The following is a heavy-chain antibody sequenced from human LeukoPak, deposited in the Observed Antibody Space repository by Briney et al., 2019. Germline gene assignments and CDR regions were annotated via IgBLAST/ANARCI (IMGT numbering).Heavy chain of an antibody. J-gene: IGHJ4*02. Sequence: GASVKVSCKVSGGTFSNYAIRWVRQAPGQGLEWLGGVIPIFGTANYAQKFQGRVAITADESTSTAYMELSSLRSEDTAVYYCARSYTSGWYDVKYWGQGTLVTVSS. D-gene: IGHD6-19*01. V-gene: IGHV1-69*13. CDR2: VIPIFGTA. CDR3: ARSYTSGWYDVKY. CDR1: GGTFSNYA.